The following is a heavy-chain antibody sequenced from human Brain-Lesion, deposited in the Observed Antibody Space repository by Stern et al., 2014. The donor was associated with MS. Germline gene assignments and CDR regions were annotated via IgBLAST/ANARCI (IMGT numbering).Heavy chain of an antibody. D-gene: IGHD2/OR15-2a*01. CDR3: AKDRQYLTYFFDH. CDR1: GFTFGSCA. J-gene: IGHJ5*02. Sequence: VQLVESGGGVVQPGRPLRLSCVASGFTFGSCAMHWVRQAPGKGLECVAGVSYDGCNKYYADSVKGRFTISRDNSQNTLYMQMSSLRPEDTAVYYCAKDRQYLTYFFDHWGQGSLVTVSS. CDR2: VSYDGCNK. V-gene: IGHV3-30*18.